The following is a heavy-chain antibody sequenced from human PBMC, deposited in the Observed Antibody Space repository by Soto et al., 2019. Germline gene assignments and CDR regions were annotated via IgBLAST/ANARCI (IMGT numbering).Heavy chain of an antibody. V-gene: IGHV4-59*08. CDR2: IYYSGST. Sequence: PSETLSLTCTVSGSSISSYYWNWIRQPPGKGLEWIGCIYYSGSTYYNPSLKSRVTISVDTSKNQFSLKLSSVTAADTAVYYCARIKSSTREFDYWGQGTLVTVSS. CDR3: ARIKSSTREFDY. CDR1: GSSISSYY. D-gene: IGHD2-2*01. J-gene: IGHJ4*02.